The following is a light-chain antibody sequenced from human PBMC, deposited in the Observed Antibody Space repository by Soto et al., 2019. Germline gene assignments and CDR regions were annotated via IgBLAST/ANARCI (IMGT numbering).Light chain of an antibody. J-gene: IGKJ2*01. Sequence: DIQITQSPSTLYASIGDRVTITCRASQSIGSWLDWYQQKPGKAPKLLIYDASRLESGVPSRFRGSGSGTEFTLTINRLKPDDFATYDCQQYKSFYTFGQGTKLELK. V-gene: IGKV1-5*01. CDR2: DAS. CDR1: QSIGSW. CDR3: QQYKSFYT.